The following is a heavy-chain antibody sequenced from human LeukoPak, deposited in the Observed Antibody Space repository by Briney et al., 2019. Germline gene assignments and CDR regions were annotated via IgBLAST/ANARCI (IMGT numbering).Heavy chain of an antibody. J-gene: IGHJ6*04. CDR2: IYYSGST. D-gene: IGHD3-10*01. V-gene: IGHV4-59*01. CDR3: ARGHGSGSYSLHGMDV. Sequence: SETLSLTCTVSGGSISTYYWSWIRQPPGKGLEWIGCIYYSGSTNYNPSLRSRVTILVDTSKNQFSLELNSMTAADTAVYYCARGHGSGSYSLHGMDVWGKGTTVTVSS. CDR1: GGSISTYY.